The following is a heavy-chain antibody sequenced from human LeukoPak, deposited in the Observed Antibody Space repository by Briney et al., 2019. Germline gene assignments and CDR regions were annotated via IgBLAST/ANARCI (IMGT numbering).Heavy chain of an antibody. CDR3: ARAPYPPDAFDI. CDR1: GGSISSGDYY. J-gene: IGHJ3*02. Sequence: PSETLSLTCTVSGGSISSGDYYWSWIRQPPGKGLEWIGYIYYSGSTYYNPSLKSRVTISVDTSKNQFSLKLSSVTAADTAVHYCARAPYPPDAFDIWGQGTMVTVSS. V-gene: IGHV4-30-4*01. CDR2: IYYSGST.